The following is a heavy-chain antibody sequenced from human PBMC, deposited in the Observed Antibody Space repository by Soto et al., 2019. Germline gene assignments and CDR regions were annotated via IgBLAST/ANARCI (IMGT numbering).Heavy chain of an antibody. J-gene: IGHJ6*02. CDR2: ISTSSSDT. D-gene: IGHD2-15*01. CDR3: ATYSTTRGYYYMPV. V-gene: IGHV3-11*03. CDR1: GFTFSDYY. Sequence: GGSLRLSCAASGFTFSDYYMTWIRQAPGKGLEWLSYISTSSSDTNYADSVKGRFTISRDNANNSLYLQMNSLRAEDTAVYYCATYSTTRGYYYMPVWGQGTTVTVSS.